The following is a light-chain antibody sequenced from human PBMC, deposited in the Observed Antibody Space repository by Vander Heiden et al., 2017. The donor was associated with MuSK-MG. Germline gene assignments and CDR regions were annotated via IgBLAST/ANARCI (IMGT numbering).Light chain of an antibody. V-gene: IGKV1-39*01. CDR3: QQSDSFPHT. J-gene: IGKJ1*01. CDR2: DAS. Sequence: DIQMTQSPSSLSASVGDRVTITCRASQSVRSYLIWYQQKPGKAPHMLIYDASSLQSGVPSRFSGSGSGTDFTLTISRLQPEDSATYYCQQSDSFPHTFGQGTKVEMK. CDR1: QSVRSY.